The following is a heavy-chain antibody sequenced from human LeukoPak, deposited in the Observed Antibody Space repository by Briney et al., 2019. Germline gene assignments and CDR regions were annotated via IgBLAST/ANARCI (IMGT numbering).Heavy chain of an antibody. CDR1: GGSFSGYY. V-gene: IGHV4-34*01. J-gene: IGHJ4*02. CDR2: INHSGST. D-gene: IGHD3-16*01. CDR3: ARIRGIRLDY. Sequence: PSETLSLTCAVYGGSFSGYYWSWIRQPPGKGLEWIGEINHSGSTNYNPSLKSRVTISVDTSKNQFSLKLSSVTAADTAVYYCARIRGIRLDYWGQGTLVTVSS.